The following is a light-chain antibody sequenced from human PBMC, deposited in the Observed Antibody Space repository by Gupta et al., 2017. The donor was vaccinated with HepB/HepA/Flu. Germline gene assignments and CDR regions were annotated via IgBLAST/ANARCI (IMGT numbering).Light chain of an antibody. Sequence: QSVLTQPPSASGTPGQRVPISCSGSSSNIGSNYVYWYQQLPGTAPKLLIYRNNQRPSGVPDRVSGSKSGTSASLAISGLRSEDEADYYCAAWDDSLSGPVFGGGTKLTVL. V-gene: IGLV1-47*01. CDR2: RNN. J-gene: IGLJ2*01. CDR1: SSNIGSNY. CDR3: AAWDDSLSGPV.